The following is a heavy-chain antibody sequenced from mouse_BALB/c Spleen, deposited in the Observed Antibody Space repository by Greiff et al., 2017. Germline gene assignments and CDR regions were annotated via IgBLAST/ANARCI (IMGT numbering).Heavy chain of an antibody. CDR1: GFTFSSYG. CDR3: ASGGTGDFDY. Sequence: DVKLVESGGDLVKPGGSLKLSCAASGFTFSSYGMSWVRQTPDKRLEWVATISSGGSYTYYPDSVKGRFTISRDNAKNTLYLQMSSLKSEDTAMYYCASGGTGDFDYWGQGTTLTVSS. V-gene: IGHV5-6*02. J-gene: IGHJ2*01. D-gene: IGHD4-1*01. CDR2: ISSGGSYT.